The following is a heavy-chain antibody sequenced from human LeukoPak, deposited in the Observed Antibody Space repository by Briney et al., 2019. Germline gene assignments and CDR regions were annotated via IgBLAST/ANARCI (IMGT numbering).Heavy chain of an antibody. D-gene: IGHD3-10*01. CDR1: GFTFSSYS. CDR3: AHGSGSYYQSFDY. V-gene: IGHV3-21*01. CDR2: ISSSSSYI. Sequence: GSLRLSCAASGFTFSSYSMNWVRQAPGKGLEWVSSISSSSSYIYYADSVKGRFTISRDNAKNSLYLQMNSLRAEDTAVYYCAHGSGSYYQSFDYWGQGTLVTVSS. J-gene: IGHJ4*02.